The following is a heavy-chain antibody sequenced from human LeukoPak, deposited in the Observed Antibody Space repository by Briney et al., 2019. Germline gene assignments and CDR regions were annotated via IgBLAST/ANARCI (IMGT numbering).Heavy chain of an antibody. J-gene: IGHJ6*02. D-gene: IGHD4-17*01. V-gene: IGHV4-39*07. CDR3: ARDNGRGTVTTFWSSYYYGMDV. CDR2: IYYSGST. Sequence: PSETLSLTCTVSGGSISSSSYYWGWIRQPPGKGLEWIGSIYYSGSTYYNPSLNSRVTISLDTSKNQFSLKLSSVTAADTAVYYCARDNGRGTVTTFWSSYYYGMDVWGQGTTVTVSS. CDR1: GGSISSSSYY.